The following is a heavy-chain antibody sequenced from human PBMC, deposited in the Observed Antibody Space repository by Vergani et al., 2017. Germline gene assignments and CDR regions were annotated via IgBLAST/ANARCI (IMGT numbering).Heavy chain of an antibody. J-gene: IGHJ4*02. D-gene: IGHD2-2*01. CDR3: ARDRVAIVVVPAAIEYTLWD. V-gene: IGHV1-69*01. CDR1: GGTFSSYA. Sequence: QVQLVQSGAEVKKPGSSVKVSCKASGGTFSSYAISWVRQAPGQGLEWMGGIIPIFGTANYAQKFQGRVPITADESTSTAYMELSSLRSEDTAVYYCARDRVAIVVVPAAIEYTLWDWGQGTLVTVSS. CDR2: IIPIFGTA.